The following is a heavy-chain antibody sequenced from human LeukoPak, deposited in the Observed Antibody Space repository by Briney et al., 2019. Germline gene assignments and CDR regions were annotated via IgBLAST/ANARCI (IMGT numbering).Heavy chain of an antibody. D-gene: IGHD3-3*01. CDR2: INPNSGGT. CDR3: ARSPILEWLLGDFDY. Sequence: GASVKVSCKASGYTFTGYYMHWVRQAPGQGLEWMGWINPNSGGTNYAQKFQGRVTMTRDTSISTAYMELSRLRSDDTAVYHCARSPILEWLLGDFDYWGQGTLVTVSS. CDR1: GYTFTGYY. J-gene: IGHJ4*02. V-gene: IGHV1-2*02.